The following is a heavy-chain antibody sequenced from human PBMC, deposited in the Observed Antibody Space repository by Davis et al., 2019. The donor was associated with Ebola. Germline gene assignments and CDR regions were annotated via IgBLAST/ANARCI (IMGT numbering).Heavy chain of an antibody. CDR3: VKGIVVVTDLPFDY. V-gene: IGHV3-64D*08. CDR2: ISSNGGST. Sequence: GGSLRLSCSASGFTFSSYAMHWVRQAPGKGLEYVSAISSNGGSTYYADSVKGRFTISRDNSKNTLYIQMSSLRAEDTAVYYCVKGIVVVTDLPFDYWGQGTLVTVSS. CDR1: GFTFSSYA. D-gene: IGHD3-22*01. J-gene: IGHJ4*02.